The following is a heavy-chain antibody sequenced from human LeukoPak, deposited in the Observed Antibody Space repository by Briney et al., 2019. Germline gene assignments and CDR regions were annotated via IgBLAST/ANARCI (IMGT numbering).Heavy chain of an antibody. Sequence: GGSLRLSCAASGFTFTSYWMHWVRQAPGKGLVWVSRIKADGSSTIYADSVKGRFTISRDNAKETVYLQMNSLRAEDTAEYYCVQGVPDNSYLSFWGQGTLVTVSS. CDR1: GFTFTSYW. D-gene: IGHD5-18*01. CDR2: IKADGSST. J-gene: IGHJ4*02. V-gene: IGHV3-74*01. CDR3: VQGVPDNSYLSF.